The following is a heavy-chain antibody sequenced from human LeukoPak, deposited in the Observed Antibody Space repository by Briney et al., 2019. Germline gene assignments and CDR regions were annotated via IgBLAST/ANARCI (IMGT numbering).Heavy chain of an antibody. V-gene: IGHV1-24*01. Sequence: ASVKVSCKVSGYTLTELSMHWVRQARGKGLEWMGGFDPEDGETIYAQKFQGRVTMTEDTSTDTAYMELSSLRAEDTGVYYCAALLWLLDYWGKGTLVTVSS. J-gene: IGHJ4*02. D-gene: IGHD3-10*01. CDR1: GYTLTELS. CDR3: AALLWLLDY. CDR2: FDPEDGET.